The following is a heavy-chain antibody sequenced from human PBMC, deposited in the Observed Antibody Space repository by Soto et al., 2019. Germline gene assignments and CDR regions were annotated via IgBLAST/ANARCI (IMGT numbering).Heavy chain of an antibody. V-gene: IGHV4-59*01. D-gene: IGHD3-3*01. J-gene: IGHJ5*02. CDR1: GGSISSYY. CDR2: IYYSGST. CDR3: ARAMTVRSLEWLAYPKWFDP. Sequence: SETLSLTCTVSGGSISSYYWSWIRQPPGKGLEWIGYIYYSGSTNYNPSLKSRVTISVDTSKNQFSLKLSSVTAADTAVYYCARAMTVRSLEWLAYPKWFDPWGQGTLVTVSS.